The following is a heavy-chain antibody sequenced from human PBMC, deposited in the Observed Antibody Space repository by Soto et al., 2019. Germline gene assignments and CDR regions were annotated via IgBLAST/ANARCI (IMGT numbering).Heavy chain of an antibody. CDR1: GFTFSSYA. J-gene: IGHJ5*01. D-gene: IGHD3-10*01. CDR2: VSGSGGST. Sequence: EVQLLESGGGLVQPGGSLRLSCAASGFTFSSYAMSWVRQAPGKGLEWISAVSGSGGSTYYADSVKGRFTISRDNSKDTLYLQMNNLRAEDTAVYYCAKPPDYNWNDYWGQEPWSPSPQ. V-gene: IGHV3-23*01. CDR3: AKPPDYNWNDY.